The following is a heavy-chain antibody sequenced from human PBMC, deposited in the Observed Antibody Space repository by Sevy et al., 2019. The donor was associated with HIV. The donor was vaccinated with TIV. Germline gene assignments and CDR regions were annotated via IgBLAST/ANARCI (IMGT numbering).Heavy chain of an antibody. Sequence: GGSLRLSCAASGFTFSSYSMNWVRQAPGKGLEWVGRIKSKTDGGTTDYAAPVKGRFTISRDDSKNTLYLQMNSLKTEDTAVYYCTTPRTLWFGELRAFDIWGQGTMVTVSS. CDR1: GFTFSSYS. CDR3: TTPRTLWFGELRAFDI. V-gene: IGHV3-15*01. J-gene: IGHJ3*02. D-gene: IGHD3-10*01. CDR2: IKSKTDGGTT.